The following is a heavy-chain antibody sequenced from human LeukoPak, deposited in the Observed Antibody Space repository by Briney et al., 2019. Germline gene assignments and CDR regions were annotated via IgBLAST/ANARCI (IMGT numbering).Heavy chain of an antibody. Sequence: SQTLSLTCTVSGGSISSGSYYWSWIRQPAGKGLEWIGRIYTSGSTNYNPSLKSRVTISVDTSKNQFSLKLSSVTAPDTAVYYCARETAVTPYYYYYYMDVWGKGTTVTVSS. D-gene: IGHD4-23*01. J-gene: IGHJ6*03. CDR1: GGSISSGSYY. CDR2: IYTSGST. V-gene: IGHV4-61*02. CDR3: ARETAVTPYYYYYYMDV.